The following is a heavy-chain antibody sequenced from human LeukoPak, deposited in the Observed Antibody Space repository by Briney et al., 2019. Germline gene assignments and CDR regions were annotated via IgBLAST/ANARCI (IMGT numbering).Heavy chain of an antibody. D-gene: IGHD2-15*01. CDR2: IYYSGST. V-gene: IGHV4-39*01. CDR1: GGSISSSSYY. J-gene: IGHJ4*02. Sequence: PSETLSLTCTVSGGSISSSSYYWGWIRQPPGRGLEWIGSIYYSGSTYYNPSLKSRVTISVDTSKNQFSLKLSSVTAADTAVYYCAHTPCSGGSCYVYWGQGTLVTVSS. CDR3: AHTPCSGGSCYVY.